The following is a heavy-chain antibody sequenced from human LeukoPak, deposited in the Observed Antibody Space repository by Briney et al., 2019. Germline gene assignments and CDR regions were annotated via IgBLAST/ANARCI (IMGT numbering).Heavy chain of an antibody. CDR3: ARASRDILTGYYRTFDY. CDR2: IYYSGST. D-gene: IGHD3-9*01. V-gene: IGHV4-31*02. J-gene: IGHJ4*02. Sequence: WVRQAPGKGLEWIGYIYYSGSTYYNPSLKSRVTISVDTSKNQLSLKLSSVTAADTAVYYCARASRDILTGYYRTFDYWGQGTLVTVSS.